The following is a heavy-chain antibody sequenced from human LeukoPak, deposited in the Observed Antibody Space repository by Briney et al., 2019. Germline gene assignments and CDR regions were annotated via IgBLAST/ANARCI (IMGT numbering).Heavy chain of an antibody. CDR1: GGSISSGSYY. CDR3: ARVRGGHYVWGSYAHAFDI. V-gene: IGHV4-61*02. Sequence: SQTLSLTCTVSGGSISSGSYYWSRIRQPAGKGLEWIGRIYTSGSTNYNPSLKSRVTISVDTSKNQFSLKLSSVTAADTAVYYCARVRGGHYVWGSYAHAFDIWGQGTMVTVSS. D-gene: IGHD3-16*01. CDR2: IYTSGST. J-gene: IGHJ3*02.